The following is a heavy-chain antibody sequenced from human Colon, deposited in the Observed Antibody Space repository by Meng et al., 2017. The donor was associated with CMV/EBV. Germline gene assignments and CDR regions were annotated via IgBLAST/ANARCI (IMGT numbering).Heavy chain of an antibody. V-gene: IGHV1-2*02. J-gene: IGHJ4*02. CDR3: AREFDFAHFDY. D-gene: IGHD3-3*01. CDR1: GYTFNAYH. CDR2: INPHSGGT. Sequence: QGHLVQSGAEVKPPGALVKVSCTSSGYTFNAYHSRVVRAAAGHGLGLRGLINPHSGGTNYGQKFQGSVTMTRETSTSTVYIELSRLRSDDTAVYYYAREFDFAHFDYWGQGTLVTVSS.